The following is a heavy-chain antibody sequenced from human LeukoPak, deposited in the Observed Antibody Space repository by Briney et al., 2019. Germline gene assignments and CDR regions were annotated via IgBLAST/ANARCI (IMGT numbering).Heavy chain of an antibody. CDR2: ISGSGGST. V-gene: IGHV3-23*01. CDR1: GFTFSSYA. CDR3: AKSPQYYYDSRGYMDV. J-gene: IGHJ6*03. Sequence: GGSLRLSCAASGFTFSSYAMSWVRQAPGKGLEWDSAISGSGGSTYYADSVKGRFTISRDNTKNTLYLQMTSLRAEDTAVYYCAKSPQYYYDSRGYMDVWGQGTTVTVSS. D-gene: IGHD3-22*01.